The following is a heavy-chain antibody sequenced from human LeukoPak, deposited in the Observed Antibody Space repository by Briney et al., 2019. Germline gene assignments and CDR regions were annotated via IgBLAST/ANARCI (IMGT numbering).Heavy chain of an antibody. J-gene: IGHJ6*03. CDR2: ISAYNGNT. CDR3: ARGHSSSWFSYYYYYYYMDV. V-gene: IGHV1-18*04. D-gene: IGHD6-13*01. CDR1: GYTFTGYY. Sequence: GASVKVSCKASGYTFTGYYMHWVRQAPGQGLEWMGWISAYNGNTNYAQKLQGRVTMTTDTSTSTAYMELGSLASEDTAVYYCARGHSSSWFSYYYYYYYMDVWGKGTTVTVSS.